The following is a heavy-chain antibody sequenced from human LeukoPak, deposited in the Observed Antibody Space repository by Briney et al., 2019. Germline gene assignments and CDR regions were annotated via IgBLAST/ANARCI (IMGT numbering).Heavy chain of an antibody. J-gene: IGHJ4*02. CDR2: INPTDDST. D-gene: IGHD5-24*01. CDR1: GYTFTSYY. Sequence: ASVKVSCKASGYTFTSYYIHWVRQAPGQGLERLGLINPTDDSTSYTQKFRGRVTVTRDTSTSTVYMELSSLRSEDTAVYYCAREGDGYKKFDYWAQGILVTVSS. CDR3: AREGDGYKKFDY. V-gene: IGHV1-46*01.